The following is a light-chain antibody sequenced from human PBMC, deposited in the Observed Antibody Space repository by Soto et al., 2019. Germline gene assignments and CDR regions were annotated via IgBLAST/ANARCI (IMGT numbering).Light chain of an antibody. CDR3: QQHGTSPI. Sequence: EVVLTQSPGTLYLSPGERATLSCRASQAVSSILLAWYQQKPGQAPRLLIYGASSRATGIPDRFSGSGSGTDFTLTVSRLEPEDFAVYYCQQHGTSPIFGRGTKVEIK. J-gene: IGKJ4*01. CDR2: GAS. V-gene: IGKV3-20*01. CDR1: QAVSSIL.